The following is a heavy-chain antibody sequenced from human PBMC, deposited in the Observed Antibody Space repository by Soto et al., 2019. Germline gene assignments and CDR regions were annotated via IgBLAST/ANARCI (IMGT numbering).Heavy chain of an antibody. V-gene: IGHV3-9*01. CDR3: AKDIGVVSTSCYFDY. CDR2: ISWNSDNF. CDR1: GFTFDDYA. J-gene: IGHJ4*02. Sequence: EVQLVESGGGLVQPGRSLRLSCAASGFTFDDYAMHWVRQAPGKGLEWVSGISWNSDNFGYADSVKGRVTVSRVSAKNSLYLQMNMVRAEDTALYYCAKDIGVVSTSCYFDYWGQGTLVTVSS. D-gene: IGHD2-8*01.